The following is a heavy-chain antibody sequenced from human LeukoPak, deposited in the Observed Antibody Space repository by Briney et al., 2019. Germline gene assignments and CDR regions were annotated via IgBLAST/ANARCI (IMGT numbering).Heavy chain of an antibody. CDR2: MKQDGSEK. D-gene: IGHD5-12*01. CDR3: ARGLGHTGYDLYDY. CDR1: GLNFRGYW. V-gene: IGHV3-7*01. Sequence: GGSLRLSCAVSGLNFRGYWMAWVRQAPGKGLEWVANMKQDGSEKYYVDSVKGRFTISRDNAKNSLYLEMNSLRVEDTAVYYCARGLGHTGYDLYDYWGQGTLVTVSS. J-gene: IGHJ4*02.